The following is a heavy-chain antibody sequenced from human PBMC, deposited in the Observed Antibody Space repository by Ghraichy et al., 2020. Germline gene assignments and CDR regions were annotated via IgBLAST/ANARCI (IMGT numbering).Heavy chain of an antibody. CDR1: GYTFTGYY. CDR3: ASFVDIVY. CDR2: IIPIFGTA. J-gene: IGHJ4*02. D-gene: IGHD5-12*01. Sequence: SVKVSCKASGYTFTGYYIHWVRQAPGQGLEWMGGIIPIFGTANYAQKFQGRVTITADESTSTAYMELSSLRSEDTAVYYCASFVDIVYWGQGTLVTVSS. V-gene: IGHV1-69*13.